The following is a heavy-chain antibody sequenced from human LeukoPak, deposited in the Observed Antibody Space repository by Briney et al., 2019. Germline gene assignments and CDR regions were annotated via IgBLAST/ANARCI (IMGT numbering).Heavy chain of an antibody. D-gene: IGHD4-11*01. V-gene: IGHV3-23*01. J-gene: IGHJ5*02. CDR3: GRLHPTDNWFDP. CDR1: GFTFSSYA. Sequence: PGGSLRLSCAASGFTFSSYAMSWVRQAPGKGLEWVSAIGGSGGSTYYADSVKGRFAISRDNSKNTLYLQMNSLRAEDTAVYYCGRLHPTDNWFDPWGQGTLVTVSS. CDR2: IGGSGGST.